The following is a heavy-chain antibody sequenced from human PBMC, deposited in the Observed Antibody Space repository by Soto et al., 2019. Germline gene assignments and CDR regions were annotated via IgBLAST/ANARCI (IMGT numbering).Heavy chain of an antibody. J-gene: IGHJ3*02. V-gene: IGHV4-31*03. Sequence: QVQLQESGPGLVKPSQTLSLTCTVSGGSISSGGYYWSWIRHHPGKGLECIGYIYYSGSTYYNPSLKSRVTISADTSKNQFSLKLSSVTAADTAVYYCARVLRVYYGSPDAFDIWGQETMVTVSS. D-gene: IGHD3-10*01. CDR3: ARVLRVYYGSPDAFDI. CDR2: IYYSGST. CDR1: GGSISSGGYY.